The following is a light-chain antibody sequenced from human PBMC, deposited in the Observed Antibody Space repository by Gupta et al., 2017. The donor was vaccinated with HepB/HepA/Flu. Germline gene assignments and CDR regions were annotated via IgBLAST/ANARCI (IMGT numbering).Light chain of an antibody. J-gene: IGLJ2*01. CDR1: SSNIGAGYD. Sequence: QSVLTQPPSVSGAPGQRVTISCTGSSSNIGAGYDLHWYQQLPGTAPKLLIYDNSNRPSGVPDRFSGSKSGTSASLAITGLQAEDEAEYYCQSYDSSLSGWVFGGGTKLTVL. CDR2: DNS. V-gene: IGLV1-40*01. CDR3: QSYDSSLSGWV.